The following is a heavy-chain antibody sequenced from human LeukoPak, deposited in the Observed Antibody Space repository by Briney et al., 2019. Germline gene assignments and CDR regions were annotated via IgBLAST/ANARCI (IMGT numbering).Heavy chain of an antibody. J-gene: IGHJ5*02. Sequence: ASVKVSCKASGYTFTGYYMHWVRQAPGQGLEWMGWINPNSGGTNYAQKFQGRVTMTRDTSISPAYMELSRLRSDDTAVYYCARFVVVRGVHWFDPWGQGTLVTVSS. CDR3: ARFVVVRGVHWFDP. CDR2: INPNSGGT. D-gene: IGHD3-10*01. CDR1: GYTFTGYY. V-gene: IGHV1-2*02.